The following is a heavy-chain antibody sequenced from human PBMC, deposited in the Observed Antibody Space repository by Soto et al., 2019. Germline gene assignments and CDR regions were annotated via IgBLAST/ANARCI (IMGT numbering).Heavy chain of an antibody. CDR2: ISDSGRST. CDR3: AKGIGWELPLEY. D-gene: IGHD1-26*01. V-gene: IGHV3-23*01. J-gene: IGHJ4*02. CDR1: GFTLTNYA. Sequence: EVQLLESGGGLVQPGGSLRLSCAASGFTLTNYAMSWVRQAPGKGLEWVSAISDSGRSTYYAVSVRGRFTISRDNSKNTLYLQMNSLRAEDTAVYYCAKGIGWELPLEYWGQGILVTVSS.